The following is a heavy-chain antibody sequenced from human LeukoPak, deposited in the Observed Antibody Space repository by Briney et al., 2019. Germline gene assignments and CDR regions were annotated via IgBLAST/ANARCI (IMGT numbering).Heavy chain of an antibody. Sequence: SETLSLTCAVSGGSISSGGYSWSWIRQPPGKGLEWIGYIYHSGSTYYNPSLKSRVTISVDTSKNQFSLKLSSVTAADTAVYYCARGVTTTVLDYWGQGTLVTVSS. V-gene: IGHV4-30-2*01. D-gene: IGHD4-17*01. CDR1: GGSISSGGYS. CDR3: ARGVTTTVLDY. J-gene: IGHJ4*02. CDR2: IYHSGST.